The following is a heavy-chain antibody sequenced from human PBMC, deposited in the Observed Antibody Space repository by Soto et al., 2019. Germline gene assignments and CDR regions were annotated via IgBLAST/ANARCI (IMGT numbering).Heavy chain of an antibody. D-gene: IGHD6-19*01. J-gene: IGHJ4*02. Sequence: GASVEVSCKASGYTFTSYGISWVRQAPGQGLEWIGWISAYNGNTNYAQKLQGRVTMTTDTSTSTAYMELRSLRSDDTAVYYCARDLRIAVAGVYFDYWGQGTLVTVSS. CDR3: ARDLRIAVAGVYFDY. CDR2: ISAYNGNT. CDR1: GYTFTSYG. V-gene: IGHV1-18*01.